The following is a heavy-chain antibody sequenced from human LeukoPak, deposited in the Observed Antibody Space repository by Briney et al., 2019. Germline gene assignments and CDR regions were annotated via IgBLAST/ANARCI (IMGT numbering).Heavy chain of an antibody. CDR1: GFTFSSYS. Sequence: GGSLRLSCAASGFTFSSYSMNWVRQAPGKGLKWVSSISSSSSYIYYADSVKGRFTISRDNAKNSLYLQMNSLRAEDTAVYYCARGGLGYCSSTSCDPRDYWGQGTLVTVSS. D-gene: IGHD2-2*01. CDR2: ISSSSSYI. V-gene: IGHV3-21*01. J-gene: IGHJ4*02. CDR3: ARGGLGYCSSTSCDPRDY.